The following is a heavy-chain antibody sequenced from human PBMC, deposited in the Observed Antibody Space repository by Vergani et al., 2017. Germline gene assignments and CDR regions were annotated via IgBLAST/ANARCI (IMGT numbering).Heavy chain of an antibody. V-gene: IGHV3-48*01. D-gene: IGHD6-6*01. J-gene: IGHJ3*02. Sequence: EVQLVESGGGLVQPGGSLRLSCAASGFNFSSYTMNWVRQAPGKGLEWISYVISSSRRQSYADSVKGRFTVSRDTAKNSLYLQMNSLRAEDTAVYYCTREYSISSGCGLDIWGQGTMVTVSS. CDR1: GFNFSSYT. CDR2: VISSSRRQ. CDR3: TREYSISSGCGLDI.